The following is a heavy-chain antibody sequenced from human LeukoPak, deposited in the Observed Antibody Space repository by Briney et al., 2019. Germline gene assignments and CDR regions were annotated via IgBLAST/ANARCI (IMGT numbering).Heavy chain of an antibody. CDR3: AKWDTAMVI. D-gene: IGHD5-18*01. Sequence: GGSLRLSCAASGFTFSSYSMNWVRQAPGKGLEWVSSISSSSSYIYYADSVKGRFTISRDNSRNTLYLQMNSLRAEDTAIYYCAKWDTAMVIWGQGTLVIVSS. V-gene: IGHV3-21*04. J-gene: IGHJ4*02. CDR1: GFTFSSYS. CDR2: ISSSSSYI.